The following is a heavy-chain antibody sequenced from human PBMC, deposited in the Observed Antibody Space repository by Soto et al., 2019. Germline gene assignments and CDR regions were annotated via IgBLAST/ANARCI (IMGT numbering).Heavy chain of an antibody. J-gene: IGHJ6*02. CDR2: IKQDGSEK. D-gene: IGHD6-19*01. CDR3: AREAPGSGWYMVYYYYGMDV. V-gene: IGHV3-7*01. CDR1: GFIFSDHA. Sequence: GGSLRLSCAVSGFIFSDHAMNWVRQAPGKGLEWVANIKQDGSEKYYVDSVKGRFTISRDNAKNSLYLQMNSLRAEDTAVYYCAREAPGSGWYMVYYYYGMDVWGQGTTVTVSS.